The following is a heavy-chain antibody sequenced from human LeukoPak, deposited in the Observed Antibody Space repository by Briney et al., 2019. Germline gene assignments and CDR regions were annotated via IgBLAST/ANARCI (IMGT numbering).Heavy chain of an antibody. J-gene: IGHJ5*02. CDR1: GGSFSGYH. V-gene: IGHV4-34*01. CDR3: ARGRVVVVTAVWFDP. Sequence: SETLCLTCAVYGGSFSGYHWSWIRQPPGKGLEWIGEINHSGSTNYNPSLKSRVTISVDASKNQFSLKLSSVTAADTAVYYCARGRVVVVTAVWFDPWGQGTLVTVSS. CDR2: INHSGST. D-gene: IGHD2-21*02.